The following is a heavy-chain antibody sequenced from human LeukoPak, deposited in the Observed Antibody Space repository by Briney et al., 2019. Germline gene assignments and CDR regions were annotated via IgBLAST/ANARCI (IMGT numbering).Heavy chain of an antibody. V-gene: IGHV4-59*08. J-gene: IGHJ4*02. D-gene: IGHD6-6*01. Sequence: SETLSLTCTVSGGSISSYYWSWIRQPPGKGLEWTAYIYYSGNTNYNPSLKSRVTISVDTSKAQFSLKLSSVTAADTAVYYCARRLKSSSDPYFDYWGQGTLVTVSS. CDR2: IYYSGNT. CDR1: GGSISSYY. CDR3: ARRLKSSSDPYFDY.